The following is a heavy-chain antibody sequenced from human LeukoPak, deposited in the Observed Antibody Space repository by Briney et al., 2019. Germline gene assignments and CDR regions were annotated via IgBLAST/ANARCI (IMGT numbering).Heavy chain of an antibody. CDR2: INHSGST. CDR1: GGSFSGYY. D-gene: IGHD3-16*01. V-gene: IGHV4-34*01. Sequence: PSETLSLTCAVYGGSFSGYYWSWIRQPPGKGLEWIGEINHSGSTNYNPSLKSRVTISVDTSKNQFSLKLSSVTAADTAVYYCVIEGGDYVSGGFGLDYWGQGTLVTVSS. CDR3: VIEGGDYVSGGFGLDY. J-gene: IGHJ4*02.